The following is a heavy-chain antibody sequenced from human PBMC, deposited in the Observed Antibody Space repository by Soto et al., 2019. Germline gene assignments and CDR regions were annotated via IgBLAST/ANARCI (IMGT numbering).Heavy chain of an antibody. J-gene: IGHJ5*01. V-gene: IGHV1-8*01. Sequence: QVQLVQSGAEVKTPGASVKVSCKASGYTFTSYDMNWGRQAPGQGREWMGWMNPNNGNTGYAQKLLGRLTMTRDTAISIAHMEFSSLRNEDAAVSYCARRDGYNFTWLDSWGQGTLVNVSA. CDR2: MNPNNGNT. CDR3: ARRDGYNFTWLDS. CDR1: GYTFTSYD. D-gene: IGHD2-21*01.